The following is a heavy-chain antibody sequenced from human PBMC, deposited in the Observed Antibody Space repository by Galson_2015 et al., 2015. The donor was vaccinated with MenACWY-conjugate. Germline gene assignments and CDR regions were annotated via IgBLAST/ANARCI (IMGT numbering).Heavy chain of an antibody. CDR2: IIPIFGTA. V-gene: IGHV1-69*13. CDR3: ARDRSPYDSSGPFYY. Sequence: SVKVSCKASGGTFSSYAISWVRQAPGQGLEWMGGIIPIFGTANYAQKFQGRVTITADESTSTAYMELSSLRSEDTAVYYCARDRSPYDSSGPFYYWGQGTLVTVSS. CDR1: GGTFSSYA. J-gene: IGHJ4*02. D-gene: IGHD3-22*01.